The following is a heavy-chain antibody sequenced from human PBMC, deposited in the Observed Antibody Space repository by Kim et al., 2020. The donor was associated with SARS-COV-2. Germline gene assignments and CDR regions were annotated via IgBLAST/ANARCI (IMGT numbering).Heavy chain of an antibody. V-gene: IGHV4-34*01. CDR2: INHSGST. CDR1: GGSFSGYY. CDR3: ARGLRFLEWFKKGHWFDP. D-gene: IGHD3-3*01. J-gene: IGHJ5*02. Sequence: SETLSLTCAVYGGSFSGYYWSWIRQPPGKGLEWIGEINHSGSTNYNPSLKSRVTISVDTSKNQFSLKLSSVTAADTAVYYCARGLRFLEWFKKGHWFDP.